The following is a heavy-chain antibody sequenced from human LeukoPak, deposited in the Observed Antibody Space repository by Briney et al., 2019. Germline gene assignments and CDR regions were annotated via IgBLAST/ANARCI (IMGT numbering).Heavy chain of an antibody. CDR3: ARGLLAAAGIDY. V-gene: IGHV3-7*04. J-gene: IGHJ4*02. CDR2: IKQDGSEK. D-gene: IGHD6-13*01. Sequence: PGGSLRLSCAASGFTFSRYWMSWVRQAPGKGLEWVANIKQDGSEKNYVDSVKGRFTISRDNAKNSLYLQMNSLRAGDTALYYCARGLLAAAGIDYWGQGALVTVSS. CDR1: GFTFSRYW.